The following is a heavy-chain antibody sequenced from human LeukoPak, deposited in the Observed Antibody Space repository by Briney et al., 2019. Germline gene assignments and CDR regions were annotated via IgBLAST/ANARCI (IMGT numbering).Heavy chain of an antibody. V-gene: IGHV3-11*01. D-gene: IGHD2-2*02. CDR3: AKARSCSSATCYREFDY. CDR1: GFTFSDYY. CDR2: ISSSGSTI. Sequence: GGSLRLSCAASGFTFSDYYMSWIRQAPGKGLEWVSYISSSGSTIYYADSVKGRFTISRDNAKNSLYLQMNSLRAEDTAVYYCAKARSCSSATCYREFDYWGQGTLVTVSS. J-gene: IGHJ4*02.